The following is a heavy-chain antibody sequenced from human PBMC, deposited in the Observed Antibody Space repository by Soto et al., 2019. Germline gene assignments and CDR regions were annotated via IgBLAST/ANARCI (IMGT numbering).Heavy chain of an antibody. V-gene: IGHV3-23*01. CDR2: ITSGGST. D-gene: IGHD3-3*01. J-gene: IGHJ4*02. CDR1: RFTFSNYA. Sequence: PRGSLRLSCAASRFTFSNYAMDWVRQAPGKGLEWVSAITSGGSTYYADSVKGRFTISRDNSKNMLYLQMHSLRAEDTALYYCAKDQVDYDFWSGYSHLDYWGRGTLVTVSS. CDR3: AKDQVDYDFWSGYSHLDY.